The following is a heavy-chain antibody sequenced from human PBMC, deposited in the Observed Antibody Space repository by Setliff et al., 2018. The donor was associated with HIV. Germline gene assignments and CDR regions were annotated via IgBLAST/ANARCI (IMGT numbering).Heavy chain of an antibody. Sequence: EASVKVSCKASGGTFSSYAISWVRQAPGQGLEWMGGIIPIFGTANYAQKFQGRVTITADESTSTAYMELSSLRSEDTAVYYCARDQSAAAGTEYWGQGTLVTVSS. CDR1: GGTFSSYA. CDR2: IIPIFGTA. V-gene: IGHV1-69*13. CDR3: ARDQSAAAGTEY. D-gene: IGHD6-13*01. J-gene: IGHJ4*02.